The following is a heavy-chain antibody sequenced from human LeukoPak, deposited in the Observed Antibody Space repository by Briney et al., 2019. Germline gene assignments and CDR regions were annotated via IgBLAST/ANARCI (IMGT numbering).Heavy chain of an antibody. V-gene: IGHV3-74*01. Sequence: GGSLRLSCAASGFTFSSSWMHWVRQAPGKGLVWVSRINHDGSTTNYVDSVKGRFTISRDNAKNSLYLQMNSLRAEDTALYYCAKDMGRYSSSWDYYGMDVWGQGTTVTVSS. D-gene: IGHD6-13*01. CDR1: GFTFSSSW. J-gene: IGHJ6*02. CDR2: INHDGSTT. CDR3: AKDMGRYSSSWDYYGMDV.